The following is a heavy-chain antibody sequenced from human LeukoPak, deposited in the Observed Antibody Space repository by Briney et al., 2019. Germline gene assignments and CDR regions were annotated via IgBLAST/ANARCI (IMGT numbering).Heavy chain of an antibody. J-gene: IGHJ4*02. CDR1: GFSFDDYG. Sequence: PGGSLRLSCAASGFSFDDYGMSCVRQVPGKGLEWVSGINWNGGSTGYADSVKGRFTISRDNAKNSLYLQMHSLRAEDTALYYCARYGSGSYDFDYWGQGTLVTVSS. CDR2: INWNGGST. CDR3: ARYGSGSYDFDY. V-gene: IGHV3-20*04. D-gene: IGHD3-10*01.